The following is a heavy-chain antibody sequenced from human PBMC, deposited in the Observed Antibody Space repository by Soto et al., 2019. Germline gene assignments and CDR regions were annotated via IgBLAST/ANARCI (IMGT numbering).Heavy chain of an antibody. Sequence: QVHLVQSGAEVKKPGASVKVSCKASGNTFTSYYIHWVRQAPGQGLEWMGIISPNGGSANYAQKLQGRVTMTRDTSTSTVYMELRSLRSEDTAVYYCARISQMTTNPLDYWGQGTLVTVSS. J-gene: IGHJ4*02. CDR1: GNTFTSYY. CDR2: ISPNGGSA. V-gene: IGHV1-46*03. D-gene: IGHD1-1*01. CDR3: ARISQMTTNPLDY.